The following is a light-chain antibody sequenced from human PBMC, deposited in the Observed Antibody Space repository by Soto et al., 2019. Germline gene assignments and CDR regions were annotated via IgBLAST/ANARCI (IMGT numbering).Light chain of an antibody. CDR3: QQYNNWLTWT. Sequence: EIVMTQSPATLSVSPGERATLSCRASQSVSGNLAWYQQKPGQAPRLLIYGASTMATGIPARFSGSGSGTEFTLTISSLQSEDFAVYYCQQYNNWLTWTFGQGTKVEIK. CDR2: GAS. CDR1: QSVSGN. J-gene: IGKJ1*01. V-gene: IGKV3-15*01.